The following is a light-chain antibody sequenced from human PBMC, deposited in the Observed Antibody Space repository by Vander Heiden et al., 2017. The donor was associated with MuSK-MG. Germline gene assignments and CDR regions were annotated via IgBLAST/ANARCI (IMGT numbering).Light chain of an antibody. CDR3: QQLTST. Sequence: DIQLTQSPSFLSASVGDRVTITCRASQGISSYLAWYQQKPGKAPKLLIYAASTLQSGVPSRFSGSGSGTEFTLTISSLQPEDFATYYCQQLTSTFGPGTKVXIK. CDR1: QGISSY. J-gene: IGKJ3*01. CDR2: AAS. V-gene: IGKV1-9*01.